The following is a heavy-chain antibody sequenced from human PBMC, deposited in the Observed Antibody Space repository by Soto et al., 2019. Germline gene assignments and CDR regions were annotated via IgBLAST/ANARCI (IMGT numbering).Heavy chain of an antibody. CDR2: ISHSGST. J-gene: IGHJ4*02. D-gene: IGHD5-12*01. CDR1: GYSISSGYY. V-gene: IGHV4-38-2*01. CDR3: ARVHISGHGVDY. Sequence: SETLSLTCAGSGYSISSGYYWAWIRQPPGQGLEWFGSISHSGSTYYNPSLKSRFTISVHTSKNQFSLDLTSVTAADTAIYYCARVHISGHGVDYWGQGTLVTVSS.